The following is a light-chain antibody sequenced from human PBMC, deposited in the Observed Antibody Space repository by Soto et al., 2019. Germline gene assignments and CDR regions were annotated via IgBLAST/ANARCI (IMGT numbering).Light chain of an antibody. Sequence: DIQMTQSPSTLSAFVGDRVTITCRASQSIGRWLAWYQQKPGKAPKLLIYDASSLESGVPSRFSGSGSGTEFTLTISSLQPDDFATYYCQQYNSYSWTFGQGTKVEIK. V-gene: IGKV1-5*01. CDR1: QSIGRW. CDR3: QQYNSYSWT. J-gene: IGKJ1*01. CDR2: DAS.